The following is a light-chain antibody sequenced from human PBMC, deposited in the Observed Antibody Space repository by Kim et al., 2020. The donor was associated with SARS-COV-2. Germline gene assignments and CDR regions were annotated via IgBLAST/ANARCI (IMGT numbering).Light chain of an antibody. J-gene: IGLJ2*01. Sequence: GKPVTISCTRSSGSIASNYGQWCQQRPGSAPTTVIYEDNQRPAGVADRFSGSIDSASNSASLTISGLKTEDEADYYCQSYDSSNVVFGGGTQLTVL. CDR1: SGSIASNY. CDR3: QSYDSSNVV. V-gene: IGLV6-57*03. CDR2: EDN.